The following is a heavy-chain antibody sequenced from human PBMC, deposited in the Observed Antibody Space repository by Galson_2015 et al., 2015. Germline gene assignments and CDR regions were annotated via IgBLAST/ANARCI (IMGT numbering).Heavy chain of an antibody. V-gene: IGHV4-34*01. CDR3: ARGPKWLVYHYDGMDV. CDR1: GGSFSGYY. Sequence: ETLSLTCAVYGGSFSGYYWSWIRQPPGKGLEWIGEINHSETTNYDPSLKSRVTISLDASKNQFSLEMTSVTAADTAVYSCARGPKWLVYHYDGMDVWGQGTTVTVSS. D-gene: IGHD6-19*01. J-gene: IGHJ6*02. CDR2: INHSETT.